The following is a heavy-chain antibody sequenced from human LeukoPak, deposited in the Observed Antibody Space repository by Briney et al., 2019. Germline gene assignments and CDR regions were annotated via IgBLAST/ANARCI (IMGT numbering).Heavy chain of an antibody. CDR2: INEDGSDE. V-gene: IGHV3-7*01. CDR1: EFTFSSYW. Sequence: PGGSLRLSCAPSEFTFSSYWMSWVRQVPGKGLEWVASINEDGSDEYYVDSVKGRLTISRDNAKNSLYLQMNRLRAEDTAVYYCAMRRGYSYGYKPPMDVWGKGTTVTVSS. J-gene: IGHJ6*04. CDR3: AMRRGYSYGYKPPMDV. D-gene: IGHD5-18*01.